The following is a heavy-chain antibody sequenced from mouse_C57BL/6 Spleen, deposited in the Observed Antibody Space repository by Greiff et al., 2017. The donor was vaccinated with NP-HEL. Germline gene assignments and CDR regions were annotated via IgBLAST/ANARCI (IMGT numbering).Heavy chain of an antibody. CDR1: GYAFTNYL. J-gene: IGHJ3*01. CDR3: ARSGAWFAY. D-gene: IGHD4-1*01. CDR2: INPGSGGT. Sequence: QVQLQQSGAELVRPGTSVKVSCKASGYAFTNYLIEWVKQRPGQGLEWIGVINPGSGGTNYNEKFKGKATLTADKSSSTAYMQRSSLTSEDSAVYFCARSGAWFAYWGQGTLVTVSA. V-gene: IGHV1-54*01.